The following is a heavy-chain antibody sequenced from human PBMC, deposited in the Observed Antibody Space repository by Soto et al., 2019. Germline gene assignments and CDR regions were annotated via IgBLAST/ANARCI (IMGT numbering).Heavy chain of an antibody. Sequence: GGSLRLSCAAAGFNFSNYGVHWVRQAPGKGLEWVAVIWYDGSNKYYADSVKGRFTISRDNSKNTLYLQMNSLRAEDTAVYYCARGALWFGELFHFDYWGQGTLVTVSS. J-gene: IGHJ4*02. CDR3: ARGALWFGELFHFDY. D-gene: IGHD3-10*01. CDR2: IWYDGSNK. V-gene: IGHV3-33*01. CDR1: GFNFSNYG.